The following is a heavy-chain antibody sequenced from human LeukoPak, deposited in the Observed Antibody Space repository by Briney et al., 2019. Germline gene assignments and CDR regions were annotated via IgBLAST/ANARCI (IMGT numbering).Heavy chain of an antibody. CDR2: INHSGST. V-gene: IGHV4-34*01. CDR1: GGSFSGYY. D-gene: IGHD4-23*01. Sequence: PSETLSLTCAVYGGSFSGYYWIWIRQPPGKGLEWIGEINHSGSTNYNPSLKSRVTISVDTSKDQFSLKLSSVTAADTAVYYCARDPNYGGNSNYWGQGTLVTVSS. J-gene: IGHJ4*02. CDR3: ARDPNYGGNSNY.